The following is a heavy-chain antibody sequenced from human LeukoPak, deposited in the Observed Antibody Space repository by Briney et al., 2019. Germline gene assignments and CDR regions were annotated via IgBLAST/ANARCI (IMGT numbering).Heavy chain of an antibody. CDR2: IYTSGGT. CDR3: ARDQGFGFMEWAFDI. V-gene: IGHV4-4*07. Sequence: SETLSLTCTVSGGSISSYYWSWIRQPAGKGLEWIGRIYTSGGTNYNPSLKSRVTMSVDTSKNQFSLKLSSVTAADTAVYYCARDQGFGFMEWAFDIWGQGTMVTVSS. CDR1: GGSISSYY. J-gene: IGHJ3*02. D-gene: IGHD3-10*01.